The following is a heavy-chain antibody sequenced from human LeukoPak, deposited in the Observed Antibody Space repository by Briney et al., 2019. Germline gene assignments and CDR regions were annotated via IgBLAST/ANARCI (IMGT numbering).Heavy chain of an antibody. Sequence: ASVKVSCKASGYTFTGYYMHWVRQAPGQGLEWMGWINPNSGGTNYAQKFQGRVTMTRDTSISTAYMELSRLRSDDTAVYYCATPGRYSSSWENNEGYYCYYMDVWGKGTTVTISS. J-gene: IGHJ6*03. D-gene: IGHD6-13*01. V-gene: IGHV1-2*02. CDR2: INPNSGGT. CDR1: GYTFTGYY. CDR3: ATPGRYSSSWENNEGYYCYYMDV.